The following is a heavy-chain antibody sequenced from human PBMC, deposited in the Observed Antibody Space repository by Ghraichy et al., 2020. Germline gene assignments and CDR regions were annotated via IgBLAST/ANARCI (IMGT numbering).Heavy chain of an antibody. CDR3: ARGYRDTSQLIPVDVYYFHY. V-gene: IGHV4-34*01. Sequence: SETLSLTCAIYGGSFSNYYWSWIRQSPGKGLEWIGEINHWGTTNYNPSLKSRVTISLDTSKNQFSLKLRSVTAADTAIYYCARGYRDTSQLIPVDVYYFHYWGQGSLVTVSS. J-gene: IGHJ4*02. D-gene: IGHD2-8*01. CDR2: INHWGTT. CDR1: GGSFSNYY.